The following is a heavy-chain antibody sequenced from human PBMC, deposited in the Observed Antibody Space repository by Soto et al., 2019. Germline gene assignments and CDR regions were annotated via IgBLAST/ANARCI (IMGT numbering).Heavy chain of an antibody. CDR2: ISSSSSYI. CDR3: AGDTPSGDFWSGPRFDY. V-gene: IGHV3-21*01. J-gene: IGHJ4*02. CDR1: GFTFSSYS. Sequence: KAGGSLRLSCAASGFTFSSYSMNWVRQAPGKGLEWVSSISSSSSYIYYADSVKGRFTISRDNAKNSLYLQMNSLRAEDTAVYYCAGDTPSGDFWSGPRFDYWGQGTLVTVSS. D-gene: IGHD3-3*01.